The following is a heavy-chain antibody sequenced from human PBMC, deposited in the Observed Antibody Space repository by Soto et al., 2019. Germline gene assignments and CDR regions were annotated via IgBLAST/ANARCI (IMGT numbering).Heavy chain of an antibody. V-gene: IGHV4-59*01. Sequence: PSETLSLTCTVSGGSISSYYWSWIRQPPGKGLEWIGYIYYSGSTNYNPSLKSRVTISVDTSKNQFSLKLSSVTAADTAVYYCVRGLPTNYYYYMDVSGKATTVTVSS. CDR1: GGSISSYY. D-gene: IGHD5-12*01. CDR3: VRGLPTNYYYYMDV. J-gene: IGHJ6*03. CDR2: IYYSGST.